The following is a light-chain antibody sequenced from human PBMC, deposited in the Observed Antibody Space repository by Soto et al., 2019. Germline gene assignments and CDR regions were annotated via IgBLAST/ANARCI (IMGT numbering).Light chain of an antibody. CDR1: QSISRN. CDR3: QQSYSSPPT. V-gene: IGKV1-39*01. J-gene: IGKJ1*01. Sequence: DIQMTQSPSSLSASLGDRVTITRRASQSISRNLNWYQQKQGKAPKLLIYVASSLQSGVPSRFSGSGSGTDFTLTISSLQPEDFATYYCQQSYSSPPTFGQGTKVDI. CDR2: VAS.